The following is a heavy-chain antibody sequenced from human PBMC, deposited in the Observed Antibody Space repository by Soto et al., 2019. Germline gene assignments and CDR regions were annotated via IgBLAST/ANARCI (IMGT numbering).Heavy chain of an antibody. CDR2: IYYSGSP. CDR1: GGSISSYY. V-gene: IGHV4-59*01. Sequence: PSETLSLTCTVSGGSISSYYWSWLRQPPGKGLEWIGYIYYSGSPNYSPSLESRVTISEDTSKNQFSLKLSSVTAADTAIYYCAGGRDDYSGWYCDLWGRGTLVTVSS. CDR3: AGGRDDYSGWYCDL. D-gene: IGHD4-4*01. J-gene: IGHJ2*01.